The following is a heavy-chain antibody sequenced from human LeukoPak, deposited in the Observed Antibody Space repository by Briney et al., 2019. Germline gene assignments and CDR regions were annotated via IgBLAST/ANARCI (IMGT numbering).Heavy chain of an antibody. CDR3: ASTSGSYYRS. CDR2: IYHSGST. CDR1: GGSISSGGYS. Sequence: PSETLSLTCAVSGGSISSGGYSWSWIRQPPGKGLEWIGYIYHSGSTYYNPSLKSRVTISVDTSKNQFSLKLSSVTAADTAVYYCASTSGSYYRSWGQGTLVTVSS. V-gene: IGHV4-30-2*01. D-gene: IGHD1-26*01. J-gene: IGHJ4*02.